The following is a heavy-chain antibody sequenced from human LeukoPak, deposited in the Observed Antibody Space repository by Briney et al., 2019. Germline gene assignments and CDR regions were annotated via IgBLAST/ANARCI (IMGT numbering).Heavy chain of an antibody. Sequence: SETLSLTCTVSGGSVSSGSYYWSWIRQPPGKGLEWIGYTFYSGSTNYNPSLKSRVTISVDTSKNQFSLKLSSVTAADSAVYYCARDQVAYYDILTGSSGMNWFDPWGQGTLVTVSS. D-gene: IGHD3-9*01. CDR1: GGSVSSGSYY. CDR2: TFYSGST. J-gene: IGHJ5*02. CDR3: ARDQVAYYDILTGSSGMNWFDP. V-gene: IGHV4-61*01.